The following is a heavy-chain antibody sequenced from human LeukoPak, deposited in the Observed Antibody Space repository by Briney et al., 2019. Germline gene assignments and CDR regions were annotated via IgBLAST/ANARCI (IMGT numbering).Heavy chain of an antibody. J-gene: IGHJ4*02. CDR2: IYSGGST. Sequence: GGSLRLSCAASGFTVSSNYMSWVRQAPGKGLEWVSVIYSGGSTYYADSVKGRFTISRDNSKNTVFLQMNSLRAEDTAVYYCARLYSGSYYRFDYWGQGTLVTVSS. CDR3: ARLYSGSYYRFDY. D-gene: IGHD1-26*01. CDR1: GFTVSSNY. V-gene: IGHV3-53*01.